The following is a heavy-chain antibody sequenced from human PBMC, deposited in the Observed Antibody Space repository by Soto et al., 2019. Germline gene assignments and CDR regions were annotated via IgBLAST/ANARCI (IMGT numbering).Heavy chain of an antibody. CDR2: IYYSGST. D-gene: IGHD2-21*02. CDR3: ARADCGGDCYAWFDP. CDR1: GGSISSYY. J-gene: IGHJ5*02. V-gene: IGHV4-59*01. Sequence: SETLSLTCTVSGGSISSYYWSWIRQPPGKGLEWIGYIYYSGSTNYNPSLKSRVTISVDTSKNQFSLKLSSVTAADTAVYYCARADCGGDCYAWFDPWGQGTLVTVSS.